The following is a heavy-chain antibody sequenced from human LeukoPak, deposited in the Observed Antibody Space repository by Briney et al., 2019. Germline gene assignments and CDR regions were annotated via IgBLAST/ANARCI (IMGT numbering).Heavy chain of an antibody. V-gene: IGHV3-7*01. CDR1: GFTFSSSW. J-gene: IGHJ4*02. D-gene: IGHD6-25*01. Sequence: GGSLRLSCAASGFTFSSSWMSWVRQAPGKGLEWVANIKEDGSETYYVDSVKGRFTISKDNAKSSLYLQMNNLRVEDTAVYYCARAVEAAPDYWGQGTLVTVSS. CDR2: IKEDGSET. CDR3: ARAVEAAPDY.